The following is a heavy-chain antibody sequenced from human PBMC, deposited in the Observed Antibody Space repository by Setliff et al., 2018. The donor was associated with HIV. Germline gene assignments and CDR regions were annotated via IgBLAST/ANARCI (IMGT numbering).Heavy chain of an antibody. CDR3: ARGGGGYNFWSGYPSFDY. J-gene: IGHJ4*02. CDR2: ISAYNGNT. CDR1: GYSFINYG. V-gene: IGHV1-18*01. D-gene: IGHD3-3*01. Sequence: ASVKVSCKASGYSFINYGISWVRQAPGQGLEWMGWISAYNGNTDYAPRLLGRVTMTTDTSTSTAYMELRSLRSDDTAVYYCARGGGGYNFWSGYPSFDYWGQGTLVTVSS.